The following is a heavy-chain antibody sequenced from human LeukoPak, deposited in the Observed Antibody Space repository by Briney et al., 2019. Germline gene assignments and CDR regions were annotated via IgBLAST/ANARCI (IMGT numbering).Heavy chain of an antibody. D-gene: IGHD2-2*01. CDR3: ARVNLPRYCSSTSCFGAFDI. V-gene: IGHV4-59*01. J-gene: IGHJ3*02. CDR1: GGSISSYY. Sequence: SETLSLTCTVSGGSISSYYWSWIRQPPGKGLEWIGYIYYSGSTNYNPSLKSRVTISVDTSKNQFSLKLSSVTAAGTAVYYCARVNLPRYCSSTSCFGAFDIWGQGTMVTVSS. CDR2: IYYSGST.